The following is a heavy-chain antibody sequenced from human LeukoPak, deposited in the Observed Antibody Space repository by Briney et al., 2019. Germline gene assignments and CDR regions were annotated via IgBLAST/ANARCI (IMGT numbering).Heavy chain of an antibody. J-gene: IGHJ6*02. CDR1: GYTFTGYY. D-gene: IGHD3-22*01. V-gene: IGHV1-2*02. Sequence: ASVKVSCKASGYTFTGYYMHWVRQAPGQGLEWMGWINPNSGGTNYAQKFQGRVTMTTDTSTSTAYMELRSLRSDDTAVYYCARDQMEYYYDSSGYQYYYYGMDVWGQGTTVAVSS. CDR3: ARDQMEYYYDSSGYQYYYYGMDV. CDR2: INPNSGGT.